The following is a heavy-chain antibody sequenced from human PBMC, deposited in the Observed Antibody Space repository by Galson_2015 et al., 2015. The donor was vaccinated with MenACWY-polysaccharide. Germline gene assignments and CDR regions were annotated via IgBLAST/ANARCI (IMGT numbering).Heavy chain of an antibody. Sequence: SLRISCAASGSRFSNSGMHWVRQAPGKGLEWVAVIQYDGSNKVYADSVKGRFTISRDNSKNTVFLEMNTLGVEDTAVYYCAREGSRSVCHAFEI. V-gene: IGHV3-33*01. J-gene: IGHJ3*02. CDR1: GSRFSNSG. D-gene: IGHD2-2*01. CDR3: AREGSRSVCHAFEI. CDR2: IQYDGSNK.